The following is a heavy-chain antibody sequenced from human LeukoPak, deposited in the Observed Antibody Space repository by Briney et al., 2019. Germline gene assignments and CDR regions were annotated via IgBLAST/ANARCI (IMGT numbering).Heavy chain of an antibody. CDR3: AKSKPPENYFDY. CDR1: GFTFSDHG. CDR2: ISSRSSHV. V-gene: IGHV3-21*04. J-gene: IGHJ4*02. Sequence: GGSLRLSCAASGFTFSDHGVAWVRQAPAKGLEWVSLISSRSSHVIYGDTVKGRFTISRDDAKNSLYLQMNSLRAEDTAVYYCAKSKPPENYFDYWGQGTLVTVSS.